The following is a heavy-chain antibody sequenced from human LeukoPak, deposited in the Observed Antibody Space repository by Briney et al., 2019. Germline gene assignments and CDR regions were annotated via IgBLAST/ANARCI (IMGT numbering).Heavy chain of an antibody. Sequence: PGGSLRLSCAASGFTFSSDAMSWVRQAPGKELEWVSAIGGSGTSAYYADSLKGRFTISRDNSKNTLYLQVNSLRAEDTAVYYCAKDDSAYSYASFDYWGQGTLVTVSS. J-gene: IGHJ4*02. CDR3: AKDDSAYSYASFDY. D-gene: IGHD5-18*01. CDR2: IGGSGTSA. V-gene: IGHV3-23*01. CDR1: GFTFSSDA.